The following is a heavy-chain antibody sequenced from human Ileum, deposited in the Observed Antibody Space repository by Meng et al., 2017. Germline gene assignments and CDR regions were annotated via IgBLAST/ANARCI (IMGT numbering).Heavy chain of an antibody. D-gene: IGHD5-18*01. CDR2: GNST. CDR1: GVTFSSYA. Sequence: EVQRLESGGGWVQPGGALRLSCAASGVTFSSYARSGVRQAPGKGLEWVGNSTYYADSVKGRFTISRDDSKNTLYLRMNSLRAEDTAVYFCAKNPGYSSGSYCFDYWGQGTLVTVSS. J-gene: IGHJ4*02. V-gene: IGHV3-23*05. CDR3: AKNPGYSSGSYCFDY.